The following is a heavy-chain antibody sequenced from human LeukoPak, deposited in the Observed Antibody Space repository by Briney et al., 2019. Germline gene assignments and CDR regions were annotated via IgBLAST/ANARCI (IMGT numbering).Heavy chain of an antibody. D-gene: IGHD3-16*01. CDR2: INPSGGST. Sequence: ASVKVSCKASGYTFTSYYMHWVRQAPGQGLEWMGIINPSGGSTSYAQKFQGRVTMTRDMSTSTAYMELRSLRSDDTAVYYCASRGYYFDYWGQGTLVTVSS. V-gene: IGHV1-46*01. CDR3: ASRGYYFDY. CDR1: GYTFTSYY. J-gene: IGHJ4*02.